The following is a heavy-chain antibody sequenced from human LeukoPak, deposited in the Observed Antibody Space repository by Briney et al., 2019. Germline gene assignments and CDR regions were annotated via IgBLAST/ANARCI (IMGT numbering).Heavy chain of an antibody. CDR1: GYTFTSYY. V-gene: IGHV1-46*01. CDR2: INPSGGST. CDR3: ARGIPNYDILTAFDY. Sequence: GASVKVSCKASGYTFTSYYMHWVRQAPGQGLEWMGIINPSGGSTSYAQKFQGRVTMTRDMSTSTVYMELSSLRPEDTAVYYCARGIPNYDILTAFDYWGQGTLVTVSS. J-gene: IGHJ4*02. D-gene: IGHD3-9*01.